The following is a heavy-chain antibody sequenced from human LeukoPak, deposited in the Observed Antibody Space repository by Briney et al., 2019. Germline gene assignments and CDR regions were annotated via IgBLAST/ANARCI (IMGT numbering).Heavy chain of an antibody. V-gene: IGHV3-7*01. Sequence: GGSLRLSCAVSGFTFSSWWMTWVRQAPGKGLEWVANIKQDGSEKYYVDSVKGRFTISRDNAKNSLYLQMNSLRAEDTAVYYCARDPVRYPDPWGQGTLVTVSS. D-gene: IGHD1-1*01. CDR1: GFTFSSWW. CDR3: ARDPVRYPDP. J-gene: IGHJ5*02. CDR2: IKQDGSEK.